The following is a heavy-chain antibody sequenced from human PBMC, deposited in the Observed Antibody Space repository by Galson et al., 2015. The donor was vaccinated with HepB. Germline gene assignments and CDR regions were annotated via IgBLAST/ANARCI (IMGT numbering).Heavy chain of an antibody. CDR2: IKQDGSEK. J-gene: IGHJ6*02. D-gene: IGHD5-18*01. CDR1: GFTFSSYW. Sequence: SLRLSCAASGFTFSSYWMSWVRQAPGKGLEWVANIKQDGSEKYYVDSVKGRFTISRDNAKNSLYLQMNSLRTEDTALYYCAKGFRNSYGYRVGGMDVWGQGTTVTVSS. CDR3: AKGFRNSYGYRVGGMDV. V-gene: IGHV3-7*03.